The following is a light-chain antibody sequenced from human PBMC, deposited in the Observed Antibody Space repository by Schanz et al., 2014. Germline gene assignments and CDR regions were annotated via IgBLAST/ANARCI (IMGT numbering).Light chain of an antibody. CDR1: SSSIGARYD. V-gene: IGLV1-40*01. CDR3: AAWDDSLNRVV. CDR2: GDT. J-gene: IGLJ2*01. Sequence: QSVLTQPPSVSGAPGQRVTISCTGSSSSIGARYDVHWYQHLPGTAPKLLIYGDTNRPSGVPDRFSASKSGTSASLAITGLQAEDEADYYCAAWDDSLNRVVFGGGTKLTVL.